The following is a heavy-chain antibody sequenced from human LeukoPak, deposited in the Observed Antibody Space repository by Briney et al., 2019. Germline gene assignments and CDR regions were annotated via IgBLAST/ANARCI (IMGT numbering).Heavy chain of an antibody. V-gene: IGHV3-33*01. D-gene: IGHD3-10*01. CDR3: ARDTDYYGSGRHGYFDH. CDR2: IWYDGSNE. Sequence: GGSLRLSCAASGFTFSSYGMHWVRQAPGKGLEWVAVIWYDGSNEYYGDSAKGRFTISRDNSKNTLHLQMNSLRAEDTAVYYCARDTDYYGSGRHGYFDHWGQGTLVTVSS. J-gene: IGHJ1*01. CDR1: GFTFSSYG.